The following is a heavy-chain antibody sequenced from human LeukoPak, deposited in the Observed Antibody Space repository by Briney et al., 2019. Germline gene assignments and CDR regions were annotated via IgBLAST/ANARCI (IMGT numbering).Heavy chain of an antibody. Sequence: SQTLSLTCTVSGASITSGTYYWTWIRQPAGKGLEWIGRVYTSGTSTYNPSLRRRLTISADTSKNQFSLKPSSVTAADTGVYYCARTTVGPYGSQTYYYYYMDVWGRGTTVTVSS. CDR1: GASITSGTYY. V-gene: IGHV4-61*02. J-gene: IGHJ6*03. D-gene: IGHD1-26*01. CDR2: VYTSGTS. CDR3: ARTTVGPYGSQTYYYYYMDV.